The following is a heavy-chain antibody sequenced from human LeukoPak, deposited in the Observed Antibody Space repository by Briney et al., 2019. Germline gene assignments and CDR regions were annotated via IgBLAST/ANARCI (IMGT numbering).Heavy chain of an antibody. V-gene: IGHV3-23*01. CDR1: GLTFSTLS. CDR2: ISKSGRST. Sequence: PGGSLTLSCAASGLTFSTLSTSWVRHAPGKGLEWISGISKSGRSTYYADSVKGRFTTSRDNTTNTLYLQMNSLSAEDTAVYYCATGGVIITNFDCWGQGTLVTVSS. J-gene: IGHJ4*02. D-gene: IGHD3-10*01. CDR3: ATGGVIITNFDC.